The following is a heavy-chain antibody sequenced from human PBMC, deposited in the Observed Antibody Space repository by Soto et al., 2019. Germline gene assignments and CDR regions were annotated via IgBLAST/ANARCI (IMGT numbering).Heavy chain of an antibody. CDR1: GCSLSTSGVG. J-gene: IGHJ4*02. CDR3: AHTPDYMVTQTFDY. D-gene: IGHD2-21*02. V-gene: IGHV2-5*02. CDR2: IYWDDDK. Sequence: SGPTLVNPTQTLTLTFTFSGCSLSTSGVGVGWIRQPPGKALEWLALIYWDDDKRYSPSLKSRLTITKDTSKNQVVLTMTNMDPVDTATYYCAHTPDYMVTQTFDYWGQGTLVTVSS.